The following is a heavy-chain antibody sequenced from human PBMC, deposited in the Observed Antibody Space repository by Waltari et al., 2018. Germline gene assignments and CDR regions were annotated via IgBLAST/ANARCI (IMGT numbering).Heavy chain of an antibody. CDR1: GYSISSGYY. V-gene: IGHV4-38-2*01. J-gene: IGHJ3*02. CDR2: IYHSGST. Sequence: QVQLQESGPGLVKPSEPLSLTCAVSGYSISSGYYWGWIRQPPGKGLEWIGSIYHSGSTYYNPSLKSRVTISVDTSKNQFSLKLSSVTAADTAVYYCARTDRLLDAFDIWGQGTMVTVSS. CDR3: ARTDRLLDAFDI.